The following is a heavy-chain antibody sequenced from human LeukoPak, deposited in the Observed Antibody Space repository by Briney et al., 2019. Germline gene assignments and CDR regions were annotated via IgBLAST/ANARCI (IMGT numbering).Heavy chain of an antibody. J-gene: IGHJ6*04. D-gene: IGHD2-2*01. Sequence: GRSLRLSCAASGVTFSSYAMHWVRQAPGKGLEWVAVISYDGSNKYYADSVKGRFTISRDNSKNTLYLQINSLRAEDTAVYYCAREYYYCSITSCSNYGMDVWGKGTTVTVSS. CDR2: ISYDGSNK. CDR1: GVTFSSYA. CDR3: AREYYYCSITSCSNYGMDV. V-gene: IGHV3-30*04.